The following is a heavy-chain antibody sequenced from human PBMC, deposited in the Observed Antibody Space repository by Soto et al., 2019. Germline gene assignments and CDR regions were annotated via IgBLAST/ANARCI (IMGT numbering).Heavy chain of an antibody. J-gene: IGHJ6*02. CDR3: ARGYCSSTSCSEYYYYGMDV. V-gene: IGHV3-13*01. Sequence: GGSLRLSCAASGFTFSSYDMHWVRQATGKGLEWVSAIGTAGDTYYPGSVKGRFTISRENAKNSLYLQMNSLRAGDTAVYYCARGYCSSTSCSEYYYYGMDVWGQVPTVTVSS. CDR2: IGTAGDT. D-gene: IGHD2-2*01. CDR1: GFTFSSYD.